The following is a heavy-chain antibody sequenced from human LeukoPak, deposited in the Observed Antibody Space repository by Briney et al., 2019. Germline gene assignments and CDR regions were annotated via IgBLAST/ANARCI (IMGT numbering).Heavy chain of an antibody. D-gene: IGHD6-13*01. CDR1: GASISSYH. CDR2: ISPSGDTI. V-gene: IGHV3-11*04. CDR3: ARGIFTGYSSSWSWGGLDY. Sequence: PSETLSLTCSVSGASISSYHWSWIRQPPGKGLEWVSYISPSGDTIFYTDSVKGRFTISRDSSKNTLYLQMNSLRAEDTAVYYCARGIFTGYSSSWSWGGLDYWGQGTLVTVSS. J-gene: IGHJ4*02.